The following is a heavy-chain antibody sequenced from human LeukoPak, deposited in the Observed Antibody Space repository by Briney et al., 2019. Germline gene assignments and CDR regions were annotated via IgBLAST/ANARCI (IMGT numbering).Heavy chain of an antibody. Sequence: SETVSLTCSLSSGSISSYYWTWLRQPPGKTLQWIGNVYFNGDTNFNPSLKSRVTISVDTSNNQFSLKLTSVTAADTAVYYCARQFGLMRSYRHLDHWGPGILVTVSA. CDR3: ARQFGLMRSYRHLDH. CDR2: VYFNGDT. V-gene: IGHV4-59*08. CDR1: SGSISSYY. J-gene: IGHJ4*02. D-gene: IGHD3/OR15-3a*01.